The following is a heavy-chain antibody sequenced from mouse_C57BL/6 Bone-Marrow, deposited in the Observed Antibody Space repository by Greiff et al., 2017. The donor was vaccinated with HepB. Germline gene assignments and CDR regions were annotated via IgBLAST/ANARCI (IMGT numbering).Heavy chain of an antibody. CDR2: ISDGGSYT. V-gene: IGHV5-4*03. CDR3: AWSFAY. CDR1: GFTFSSYA. J-gene: IGHJ3*01. Sequence: EVKLVESGGRLVKPGGSLKLSCAASGFTFSSYAMSWVRQTPEKRLEWVATISDGGSYTYYPDNVKGRFTISRDNAKNNLYLQMSHLKSEDTAMYYCAWSFAYWGQGTLVTVSA.